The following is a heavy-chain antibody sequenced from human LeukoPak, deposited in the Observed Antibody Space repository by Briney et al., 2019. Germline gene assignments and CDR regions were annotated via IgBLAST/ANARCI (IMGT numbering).Heavy chain of an antibody. D-gene: IGHD5-18*01. CDR3: ARAPRGYGSGLNWFAP. J-gene: IGHJ5*02. CDR1: GGTFSSYT. CDR2: IIAILGIA. Sequence: SVKVSCKASGGTFSSYTMSWVRQAPGQGVEWMGGIIAILGIANYAQKLQGRVTITADRSTSTAYMELSSLRSEDTAVYYCARAPRGYGSGLNWFAPWGQGTLVTASS. V-gene: IGHV1-69*02.